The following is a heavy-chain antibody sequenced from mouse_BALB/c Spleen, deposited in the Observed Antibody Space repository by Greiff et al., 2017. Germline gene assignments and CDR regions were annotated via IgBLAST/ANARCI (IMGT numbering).Heavy chain of an antibody. J-gene: IGHJ3*01. D-gene: IGHD2-1*01. CDR1: GFAFSSYD. V-gene: IGHV5-12-1*01. Sequence: DVLLMESGGGLVKPGGSLKLSCAASGFAFSSYDMSWVRQTPEKRLEWVAYISSGGGSTYYPDTVKGRCTISRDNAKNTLYLQMSSLKSEDTAMYYCARQDYGNYGAYWGQGTLVTVSA. CDR3: ARQDYGNYGAY. CDR2: ISSGGGST.